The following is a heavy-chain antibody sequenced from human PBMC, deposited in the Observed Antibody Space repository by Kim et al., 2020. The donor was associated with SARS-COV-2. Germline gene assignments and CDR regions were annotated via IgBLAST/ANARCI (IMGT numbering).Heavy chain of an antibody. CDR2: IYPGDSDT. D-gene: IGHD2-8*01. CDR3: ARILGYCTNGVCHFDAFDI. CDR1: GYSFTSYW. V-gene: IGHV5-51*01. J-gene: IGHJ3*02. Sequence: GESLKISCKGSGYSFTSYWIGWVRQTPGKGLEWMGIIYPGDSDTRYSPSFQGQVTISADKSISTAYLQWSSLKASDTAMYYCARILGYCTNGVCHFDAFDIWGQGTMVTVSS.